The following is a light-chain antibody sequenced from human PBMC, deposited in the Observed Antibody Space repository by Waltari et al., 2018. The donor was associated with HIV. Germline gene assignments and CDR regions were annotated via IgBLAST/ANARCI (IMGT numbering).Light chain of an antibody. J-gene: IGKJ4*01. CDR1: QSISNY. Sequence: EIVMTQSPVTLSVSPGDRASLSCRASQSISNYLAWYQHKPGQAPRLLIYGASTRATGIPARFSGSGSGTDFTLSISSLQSEDFAVYYCQQYNKWPPLTFGGGTKVEIK. V-gene: IGKV3-15*01. CDR3: QQYNKWPPLT. CDR2: GAS.